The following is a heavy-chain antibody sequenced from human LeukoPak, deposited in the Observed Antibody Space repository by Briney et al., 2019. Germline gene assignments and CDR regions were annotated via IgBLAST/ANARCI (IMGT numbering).Heavy chain of an antibody. CDR3: AKADGGELLYEGVFDY. J-gene: IGHJ4*02. CDR2: ISGSGGTT. CDR1: GFTFSSYA. Sequence: PGGSLRLSCAASGFTFSSYAMSWVRQAPGKGLEWVSAISGSGGTTYYAEFVKGRFTISRDNSKNTLYLQMNSLRADDTAVYYCAKADGGELLYEGVFDYWGQGTLVTVSS. V-gene: IGHV3-23*01. D-gene: IGHD3-10*01.